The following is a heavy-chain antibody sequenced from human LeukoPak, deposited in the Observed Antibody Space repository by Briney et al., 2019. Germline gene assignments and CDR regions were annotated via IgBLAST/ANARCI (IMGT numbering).Heavy chain of an antibody. CDR2: IRYDGSNK. V-gene: IGHV3-30*02. CDR1: GFTFSSYG. CDR3: AKVFSLRWFSYYFDY. Sequence: PGGSLRLSCAASGFTFSSYGMHWVRQAPGKGLEWVAFIRYDGSNKYYADSVKGRFTISRDNSKNTLYLQMNSLRAEDTAVYYCAKVFSLRWFSYYFDYWGQGTLVTVSS. D-gene: IGHD2-15*01. J-gene: IGHJ4*02.